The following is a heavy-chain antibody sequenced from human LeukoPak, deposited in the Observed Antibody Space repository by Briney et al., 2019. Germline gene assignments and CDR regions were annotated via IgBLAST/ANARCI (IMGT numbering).Heavy chain of an antibody. Sequence: GGSLRLSCTASGFTFGDYAMSWVRQAPGKGLEWVGFIRSKAYGGTTEYAASVKGRLTISRDDSKSIAYLQMNSLKTEDTAVYYCTRGRGQQWLVVSYWGQGTLVTVSS. D-gene: IGHD6-19*01. CDR3: TRGRGQQWLVVSY. J-gene: IGHJ4*02. CDR1: GFTFGDYA. V-gene: IGHV3-49*04. CDR2: IRSKAYGGTT.